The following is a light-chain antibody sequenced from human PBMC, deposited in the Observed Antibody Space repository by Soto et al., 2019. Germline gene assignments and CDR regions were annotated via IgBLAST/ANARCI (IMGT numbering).Light chain of an antibody. CDR1: QGISTY. CDR3: QKYNSAPLT. J-gene: IGKJ4*01. CDR2: DAS. Sequence: DIQMTQSPSSLSASVGDRVTITCRASQGISTYLDWYQQKPGKVPKLLIYDASTLQSGFPSRFSGSGSGTDFTLTISSLQPEDVATYYCQKYNSAPLTLGGGTKVEIK. V-gene: IGKV1-27*01.